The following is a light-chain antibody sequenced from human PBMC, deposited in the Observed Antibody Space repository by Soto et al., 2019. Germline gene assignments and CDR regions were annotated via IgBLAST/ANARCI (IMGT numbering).Light chain of an antibody. J-gene: IGLJ1*01. CDR2: DNN. Sequence: QSVLTQPPSVSAAPGQTVTISCSGSSSNIGNNYVFWYQQLPGTAPKLLIYDNNKRPSGIPDRFSGSKSGTSATLGITGLQTGDEADYYCGTWDSSLSAGVLGTGTKLTVL. CDR3: GTWDSSLSAGV. CDR1: SSNIGNNY. V-gene: IGLV1-51*01.